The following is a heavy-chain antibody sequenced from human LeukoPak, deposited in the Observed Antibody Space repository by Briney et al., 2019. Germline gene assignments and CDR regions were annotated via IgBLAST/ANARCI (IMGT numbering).Heavy chain of an antibody. CDR1: GFTFSSYA. CDR2: ISGSGDST. V-gene: IGHV3-23*01. J-gene: IGHJ4*02. Sequence: GGSLRLSCVASGFTFSSYAMSWVRQAPGKGLEWVSAISGSGDSTYYADSAKGRFTISRDNSRNTLYLQVNSLRAEDTAIYYCAKDKLISYSSPPYYFDYWGQGSLVTVSS. D-gene: IGHD6-13*01. CDR3: AKDKLISYSSPPYYFDY.